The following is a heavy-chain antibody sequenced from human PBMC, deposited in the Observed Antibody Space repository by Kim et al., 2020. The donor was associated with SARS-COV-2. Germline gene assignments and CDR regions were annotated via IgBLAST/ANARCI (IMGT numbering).Heavy chain of an antibody. D-gene: IGHD3-3*01. CDR2: IKQDGSEK. J-gene: IGHJ6*02. V-gene: IGHV3-7*03. Sequence: GGSLRLSCAASGFTFSSYWMSWVRQAPGKGLEWVANIKQDGSEKYYVDSVKGRFTISRDNAKNSLYLQMNSLRAEDTAVYYCARELFRNTYYDFWSGYWGYYYYGMDVWGQGTTVTVSS. CDR1: GFTFSSYW. CDR3: ARELFRNTYYDFWSGYWGYYYYGMDV.